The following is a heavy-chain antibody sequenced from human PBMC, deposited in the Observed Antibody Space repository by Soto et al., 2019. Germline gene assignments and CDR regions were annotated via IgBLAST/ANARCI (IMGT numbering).Heavy chain of an antibody. Sequence: PSETLSLTCAVSGGSISSGGYSWSWIRQPPGKGLEWIGYIYHSGSTYYNPSLKSRVTISVDRSKNQFSLKLSSVTAADTAVYYCARGLPFYWGKGTLVTVSS. CDR3: ARGLPFY. CDR2: IYHSGST. CDR1: GGSISSGGYS. J-gene: IGHJ4*02. V-gene: IGHV4-30-2*01.